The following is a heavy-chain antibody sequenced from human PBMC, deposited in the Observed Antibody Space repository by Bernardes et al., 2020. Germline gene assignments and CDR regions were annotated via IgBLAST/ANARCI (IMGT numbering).Heavy chain of an antibody. CDR3: AREYSSFDH. CDR1: GGSINFYY. D-gene: IGHD3-22*01. Sequence: SETLSLTCIVSGGSINFYYWSWIRQPPGKGLEWIGYIHDSGDTTYNPSLMSRATMSMDMSKNQFSLKLNSVTAADTAVYYCAREYSSFDHWGQGLFVTVSS. J-gene: IGHJ4*02. CDR2: IHDSGDT. V-gene: IGHV4-59*13.